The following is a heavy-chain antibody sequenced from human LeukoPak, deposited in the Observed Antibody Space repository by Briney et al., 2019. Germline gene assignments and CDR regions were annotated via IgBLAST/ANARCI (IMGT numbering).Heavy chain of an antibody. CDR3: ARDLRYYYMDV. V-gene: IGHV3-11*04. CDR1: GFTFSDYY. CDR2: ISSSGSTI. Sequence: AGGSLRLSCAASGFTFSDYYMSWIRQAPGKGLGWVSYISSSGSTIYYADSVKGRFTISRDNAKNSLYLQMNSLRAEDTAVYYCARDLRYYYMDVWGKGTTVTVSS. J-gene: IGHJ6*03.